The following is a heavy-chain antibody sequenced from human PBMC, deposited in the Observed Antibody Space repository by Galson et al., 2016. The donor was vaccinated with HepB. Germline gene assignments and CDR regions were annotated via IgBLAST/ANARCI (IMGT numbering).Heavy chain of an antibody. J-gene: IGHJ4*02. V-gene: IGHV1-8*01. Sequence: SVKVSCKASGYIFTSFDIHWVRQAPGQGLEWVGWMNPKTGNTGYAQKVQGRVTLTRDTYTNTAYMELTGLTSEDTALYFCTKMTGHQLAGASDCWGRGTQVTGSS. D-gene: IGHD3-9*01. CDR1: GYIFTSFD. CDR2: MNPKTGNT. CDR3: TKMTGHQLAGASDC.